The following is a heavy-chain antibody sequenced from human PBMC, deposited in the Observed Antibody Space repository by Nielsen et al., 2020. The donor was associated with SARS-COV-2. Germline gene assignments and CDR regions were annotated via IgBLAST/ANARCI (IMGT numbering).Heavy chain of an antibody. Sequence: GESLKISCAASGFTFSSYAMHWVRQAPGKGLEWMAVISYDGSNKYYADSVKGRFTISRDNSKNTLYLQMNSLRAEDTAVYYCASTQSSGRYYDTLSPFDYWGQGTLVTVSS. CDR3: ASTQSSGRYYDTLSPFDY. CDR1: GFTFSSYA. D-gene: IGHD3-9*01. V-gene: IGHV3-30-3*01. CDR2: ISYDGSNK. J-gene: IGHJ4*02.